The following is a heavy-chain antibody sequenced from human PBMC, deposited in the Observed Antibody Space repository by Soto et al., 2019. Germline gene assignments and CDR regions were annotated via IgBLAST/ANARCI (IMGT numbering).Heavy chain of an antibody. CDR3: ARDPLYNSGNY. Sequence: QVQLVESGGGVVQPGRSLRLCCEASGFTFRTYGMHWVRQAPGKGLEWVAVIWYDGSYKFYADSVKGRFTISRDDSKNTVYLEMDNLRAEDTAVYYCARDPLYNSGNYWGQGTLVTVSS. CDR2: IWYDGSYK. V-gene: IGHV3-33*01. D-gene: IGHD3-3*01. CDR1: GFTFRTYG. J-gene: IGHJ4*02.